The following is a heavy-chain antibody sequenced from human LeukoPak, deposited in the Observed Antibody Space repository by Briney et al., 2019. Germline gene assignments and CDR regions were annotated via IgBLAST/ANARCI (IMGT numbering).Heavy chain of an antibody. CDR2: IYYSGST. Sequence: SETLSLTCTVSGGSISSHYWSWIRQPPGKGLEWIGYIYYSGSTNYNPSLKSRVTISVDTSKNQFSLKLGSVTAADTAVYYCARGFYYYYYYMDVWGNGTTVTVSS. CDR3: ARGFYYYYYYMDV. CDR1: GGSISSHY. V-gene: IGHV4-59*11. J-gene: IGHJ6*03.